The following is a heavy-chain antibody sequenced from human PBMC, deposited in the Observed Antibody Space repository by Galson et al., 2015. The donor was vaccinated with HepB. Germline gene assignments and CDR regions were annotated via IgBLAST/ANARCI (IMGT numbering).Heavy chain of an antibody. CDR1: GYTFSAYY. V-gene: IGHV1-2*06. Sequence: SVKGCCKASGYTFSAYYMNWIRQAPGQGLGWMGRINRQSGHANYVQKFQGRVTLTRDASISTAYMELRGLRSDDTAIYYCARGTRVRWVNYFDQWGQGTLVTVSS. CDR2: INRQSGHA. D-gene: IGHD4-23*01. J-gene: IGHJ4*02. CDR3: ARGTRVRWVNYFDQ.